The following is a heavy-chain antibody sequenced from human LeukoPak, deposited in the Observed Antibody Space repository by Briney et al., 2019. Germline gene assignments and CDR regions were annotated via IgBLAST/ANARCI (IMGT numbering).Heavy chain of an antibody. CDR3: ARLNYGDYNFDY. CDR1: GGSISSGSYY. Sequence: SETLSLTCTVSGGSISSGSYYWSWIRQPAGKGLEWIGRIYTSGSTNYNPSLKSRVTISVDTSKNQFSLKLSSVTAADTAVYYCARLNYGDYNFDYWGQGTLVTVSS. J-gene: IGHJ4*02. D-gene: IGHD4-17*01. CDR2: IYTSGST. V-gene: IGHV4-61*02.